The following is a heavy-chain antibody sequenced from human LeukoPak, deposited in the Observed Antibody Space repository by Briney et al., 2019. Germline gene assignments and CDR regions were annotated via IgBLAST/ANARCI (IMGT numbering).Heavy chain of an antibody. D-gene: IGHD6-13*01. Sequence: SETLSLTCTVSGGSISSYYWSWIRQPPGKGLEWIGYIYYSGSTNYNPSLKSRVTISVDTSKNQFSLKLSSVTAADMAVYYCAGYIAAAVRSWGQGTLVTVSS. CDR2: IYYSGST. CDR3: AGYIAAAVRS. V-gene: IGHV4-59*01. J-gene: IGHJ4*02. CDR1: GGSISSYY.